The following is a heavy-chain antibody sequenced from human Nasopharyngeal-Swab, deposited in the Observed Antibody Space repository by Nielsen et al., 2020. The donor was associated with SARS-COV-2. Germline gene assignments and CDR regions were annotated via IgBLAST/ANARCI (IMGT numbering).Heavy chain of an antibody. CDR1: GFTFSSYS. Sequence: GESLKISCAASGFTFSSYSMNWVRQAPGKGLEWVSSISSSSSYIYYADSMKGRFTISRDNAKNSLYLQMNSLRAEDTAVYYCARVQEADYYYYYMDVWGKGTTVTVSS. CDR3: ARVQEADYYYYYMDV. V-gene: IGHV3-21*01. J-gene: IGHJ6*03. CDR2: ISSSSSYI.